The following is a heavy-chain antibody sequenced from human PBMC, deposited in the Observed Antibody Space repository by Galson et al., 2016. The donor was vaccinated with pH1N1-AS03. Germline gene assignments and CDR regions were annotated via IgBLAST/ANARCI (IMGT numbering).Heavy chain of an antibody. V-gene: IGHV3-30*18. J-gene: IGHJ5*02. Sequence: LRLSCAASGFTFSSYGMHWVRQAPGKGLEWVTVISYDGSNKYYADSVKGRFTISRDNSKNTLYLQMNSLRAEDTAVYYCAKDPASGEVWDILGALNWFDPWGQGTLVTVSS. CDR3: AKDPASGEVWDILGALNWFDP. CDR1: GFTFSSYG. D-gene: IGHD1-26*01. CDR2: ISYDGSNK.